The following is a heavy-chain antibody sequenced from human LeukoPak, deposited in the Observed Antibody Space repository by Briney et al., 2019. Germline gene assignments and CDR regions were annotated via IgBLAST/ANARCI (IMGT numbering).Heavy chain of an antibody. V-gene: IGHV3-30*18. D-gene: IGHD3-22*01. CDR3: AKAGYDSSGFDY. CDR1: GFTFSSYG. J-gene: IGHJ4*02. CDR2: ISYDGSNK. Sequence: GGSLRLSCAASGFTFSSYGMHWVRQAPGKGLEWVAVISYDGSNKYYADSVKGRFTISRDNSKNTLYLQMNSLRAEDTAVYYCAKAGYDSSGFDYWGQGTLVTVSS.